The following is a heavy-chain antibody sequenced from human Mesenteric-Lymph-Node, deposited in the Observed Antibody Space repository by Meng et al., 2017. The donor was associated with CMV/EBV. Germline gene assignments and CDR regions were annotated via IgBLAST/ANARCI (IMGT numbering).Heavy chain of an antibody. CDR2: ISYDGSNK. CDR1: GFTFSSYA. Sequence: GGSLRLSCAASGFTFSSYAMHWVRQAPGKGLEWVAVISYDGSNKYYADSVKGRFTISRDNSKNTLYLQMNSLRAEDTAVYYCASSFRFGYWGQGTLVTVSS. J-gene: IGHJ4*02. V-gene: IGHV3-30*04. CDR3: ASSFRFGY.